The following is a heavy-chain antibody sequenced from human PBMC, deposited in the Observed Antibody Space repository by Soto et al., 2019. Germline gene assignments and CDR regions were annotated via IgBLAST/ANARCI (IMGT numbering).Heavy chain of an antibody. CDR2: INPNSGGT. J-gene: IGHJ5*02. Sequence: ASVKVSCKASGYTFTGYYMHWVRQAPGQGLEWMGWINPNSGGTNYAQKFQGRVTMTRDTSISTAYMELSRLRSDDTAVYYCARGADGSGLIPFDPWGQGTLVTVSS. V-gene: IGHV1-2*02. CDR3: ARGADGSGLIPFDP. CDR1: GYTFTGYY. D-gene: IGHD6-19*01.